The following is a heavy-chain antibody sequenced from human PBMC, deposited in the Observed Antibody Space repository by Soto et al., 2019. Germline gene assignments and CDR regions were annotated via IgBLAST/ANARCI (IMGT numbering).Heavy chain of an antibody. CDR2: IYYSGST. J-gene: IGHJ6*02. Sequence: PSETLSLTCTVSGGSISSGNYYWSWIRQPPGKGLEWIGYIYYSGSTNYNPSLKSRVTISVDTSKNQFSLKLSSVTAADTAVYYCARGCSGGSCYYGMDVWGQGTTVTVSS. D-gene: IGHD2-15*01. V-gene: IGHV4-61*01. CDR1: GGSISSGNYY. CDR3: ARGCSGGSCYYGMDV.